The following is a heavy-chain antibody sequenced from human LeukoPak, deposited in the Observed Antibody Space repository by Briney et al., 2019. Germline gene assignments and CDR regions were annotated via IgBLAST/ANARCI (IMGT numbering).Heavy chain of an antibody. CDR3: AVVVTLTTAFDI. Sequence: ASVKVSCKASGYTFTSYGISWVRQAPGQGLERMGWISAYNGNTNYAQKLQGRVTMTTDTSTSTAYMELRSLRSDDTAVYYCAVVVTLTTAFDIWGQGTMVTVSS. D-gene: IGHD3-22*01. J-gene: IGHJ3*02. V-gene: IGHV1-18*01. CDR1: GYTFTSYG. CDR2: ISAYNGNT.